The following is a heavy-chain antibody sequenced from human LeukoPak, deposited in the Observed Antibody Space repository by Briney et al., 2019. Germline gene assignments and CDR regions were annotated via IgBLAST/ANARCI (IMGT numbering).Heavy chain of an antibody. J-gene: IGHJ6*02. D-gene: IGHD1-1*01. CDR3: VRDAPTCVYDMDV. V-gene: IGHV1-2*02. Sequence: ASVKVSCKASGYSFTYNHIHWVRPAPGQGLAWMDWINPPSGDTNYTQKFQDRVTMIRDTTNRTVYMEVTRLRSDVTAVDYCVRDAPTCVYDMDVWGQGTTVTVSS. CDR1: GYSFTYNH. CDR2: INPPSGDT.